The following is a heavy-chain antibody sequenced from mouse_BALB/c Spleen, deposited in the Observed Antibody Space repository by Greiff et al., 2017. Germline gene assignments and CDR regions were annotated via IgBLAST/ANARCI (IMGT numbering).Heavy chain of an antibody. CDR1: GFNIKDTY. CDR2: IDPANGNT. CDR3: ARGGVRLYYYAMDY. Sequence: EVQLQQSGAELVKPGASVKLSCTASGFNIKDTYMHWVKQRPEQGLEWIGRIDPANGNTKYDPKFQGKATITADTSSNTAYLQLSSLTSEDTAVYYCARGGVRLYYYAMDYWGQGTSVTVSS. D-gene: IGHD2-14*01. J-gene: IGHJ4*01. V-gene: IGHV14-3*02.